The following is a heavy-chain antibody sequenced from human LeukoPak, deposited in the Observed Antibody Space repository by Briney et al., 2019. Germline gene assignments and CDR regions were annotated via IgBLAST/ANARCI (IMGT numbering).Heavy chain of an antibody. Sequence: ASVKVSCKASGYTFTGYYKHWVRQAPGQGLEWMGWINPNSGGTNYAQKFQGRVTMTRDTSISTAYMELSRLRSDDTAVYYCARDYPMYYYDSSGYYLAWFDPWGQGALVTVSS. V-gene: IGHV1-2*02. CDR1: GYTFTGYY. D-gene: IGHD3-22*01. CDR2: INPNSGGT. J-gene: IGHJ5*02. CDR3: ARDYPMYYYDSSGYYLAWFDP.